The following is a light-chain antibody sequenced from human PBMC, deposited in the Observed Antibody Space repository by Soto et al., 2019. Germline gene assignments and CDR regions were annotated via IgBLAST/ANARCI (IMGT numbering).Light chain of an antibody. Sequence: DIQMTQSPSSLSASVGDRVTITCRASQSISSFLNWYQQKPGKAPKLLMYAASSLQSGVPSRFSGSGSGTDFTLTISSLQPEDFATYHCQQSYNPPLTFGGGTKVEI. J-gene: IGKJ4*01. CDR3: QQSYNPPLT. CDR2: AAS. CDR1: QSISSF. V-gene: IGKV1-39*01.